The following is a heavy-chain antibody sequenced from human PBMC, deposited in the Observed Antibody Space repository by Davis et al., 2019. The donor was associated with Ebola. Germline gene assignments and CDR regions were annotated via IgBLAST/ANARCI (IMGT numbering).Heavy chain of an antibody. CDR1: GFTFDDYA. CDR3: ARVIAVAGTGYYYGMDV. D-gene: IGHD6-19*01. J-gene: IGHJ6*02. V-gene: IGHV3-43*02. CDR2: ISGDGGRI. Sequence: GGSLRLSCAASGFTFDDYAMHWVRQAPGKGLEWVSLISGDGGRIYYADSVKGRFTISRDNSKNSLYLQMNSLRAEDTAVYYCARVIAVAGTGYYYGMDVWGQGTTVTVSS.